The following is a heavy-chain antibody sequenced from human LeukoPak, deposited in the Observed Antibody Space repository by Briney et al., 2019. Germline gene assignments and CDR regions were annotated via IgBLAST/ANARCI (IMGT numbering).Heavy chain of an antibody. CDR3: ARDRSSGWYGGHDH. CDR1: GGSISSGDYY. Sequence: SQTLSLTCTVSGGSISSGDYYWSWIRQPPGKGLEWIGFIYYSGSTYYNPSLKSRVTISIDTSKNQFSLKLSSVTAADTAVYYCARDRSSGWYGGHDHWGQGTLVTVSS. J-gene: IGHJ4*02. D-gene: IGHD6-19*01. V-gene: IGHV4-30-4*08. CDR2: IYYSGST.